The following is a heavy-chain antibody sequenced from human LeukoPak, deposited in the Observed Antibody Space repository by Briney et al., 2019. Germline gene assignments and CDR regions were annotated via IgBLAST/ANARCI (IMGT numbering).Heavy chain of an antibody. CDR3: ARGIYSFDY. Sequence: PGGSLRLSCAASGFTFSSYAMHWVRPGPGKGLEWGAVISYVGSNKYYADSVKGRFTISRDNSKSTLYLQMKSLRAEDTAVYYCARGIYSFDYWGQGTLVTVSS. V-gene: IGHV3-30*04. D-gene: IGHD2/OR15-2a*01. J-gene: IGHJ4*02. CDR1: GFTFSSYA. CDR2: ISYVGSNK.